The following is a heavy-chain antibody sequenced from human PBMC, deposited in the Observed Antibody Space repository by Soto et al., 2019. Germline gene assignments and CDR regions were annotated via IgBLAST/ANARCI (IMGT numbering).Heavy chain of an antibody. Sequence: GGSLRLSCAASGFTFSSYAMSWVRQAPGKGLEWVSAISGSGGSTYYADSVKGRFTISRDNSKNTLYLQMNSLRAEDTAVYYCAKGIAAPQDLYYFAYWGQGTLVTVSS. J-gene: IGHJ4*02. V-gene: IGHV3-23*01. CDR3: AKGIAAPQDLYYFAY. CDR1: GFTFSSYA. CDR2: ISGSGGST. D-gene: IGHD6-13*01.